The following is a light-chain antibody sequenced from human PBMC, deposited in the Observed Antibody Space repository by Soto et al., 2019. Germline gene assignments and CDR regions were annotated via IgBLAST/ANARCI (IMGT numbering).Light chain of an antibody. CDR3: QQRSNWPLLT. V-gene: IGKV3-11*01. J-gene: IGKJ4*01. CDR1: QSVSSY. Sequence: EIVLTQSPATLSLSPGERATLSRRASQSVSSYLAWYQQKPGQAPRLLIYDASNRATGIPARFSGSGSGTDFTLTISSLEPEDFALYYCQQRSNWPLLTFGGGTKVEIK. CDR2: DAS.